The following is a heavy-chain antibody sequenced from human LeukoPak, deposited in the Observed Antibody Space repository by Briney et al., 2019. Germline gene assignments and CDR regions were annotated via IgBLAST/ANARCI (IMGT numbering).Heavy chain of an antibody. V-gene: IGHV3-23*01. CDR2: ISGSDGSSDGST. J-gene: IGHJ6*04. CDR1: GFTFSSNA. D-gene: IGHD3-16*02. CDR3: AKLNYDYVWGSYLPMDV. Sequence: GGSLRLSCAASGFTFSSNAMSWVRQAPGKGLEWVSSISGSDGSSDGSTYYADSVKGRFTISRDNSKNTLYLQMNSLRAEDTAVYYCAKLNYDYVWGSYLPMDVWGKGTTVTISS.